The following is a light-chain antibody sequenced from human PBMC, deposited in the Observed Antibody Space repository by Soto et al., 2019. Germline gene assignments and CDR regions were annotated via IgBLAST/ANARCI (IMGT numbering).Light chain of an antibody. CDR1: SSDVGSYNF. V-gene: IGLV2-8*01. J-gene: IGLJ2*01. CDR3: TSYAXXXXXVV. CDR2: EVS. Sequence: QSALTQPPSASGSPGQSVTISCTGTSSDVGSYNFVSWYQQHPGKAPKLMIYEVSKRPSGVPARFSGSNSGNTASLTVSGXXXEDEXDYYCTSYAXXXXXVVFGGGT.